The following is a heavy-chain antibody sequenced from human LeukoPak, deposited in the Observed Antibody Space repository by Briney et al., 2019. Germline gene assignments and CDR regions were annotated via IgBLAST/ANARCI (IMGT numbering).Heavy chain of an antibody. V-gene: IGHV4-59*01. D-gene: IGHD3-10*01. J-gene: IGHJ4*02. CDR3: ARFPPTSSGYY. Sequence: SETLSLTCTVSGGSISSYYWSWIRQPPGKGLEWIGYIYYSGSTNYNPSLKSRVTISVDTSKNQFSLKLSSVTAADTAVYYCARFPPTSSGYYWGQGTLVTVSS. CDR2: IYYSGST. CDR1: GGSISSYY.